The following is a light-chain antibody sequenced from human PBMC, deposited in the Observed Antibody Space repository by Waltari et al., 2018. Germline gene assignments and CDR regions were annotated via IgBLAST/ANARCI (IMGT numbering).Light chain of an antibody. J-gene: IGLJ1*01. CDR1: SSDVGSYNY. V-gene: IGLV2-14*01. Sequence: QSALTQPASVSGSPGQSTTISCTGTSSDVGSYNYVSWYQQYPGKAPQLIIFAVSYQPSGISNLFSGFKSGNTATLTISGHQAEDAADYYCSSYTSTNTGVFGTGTKVTVL. CDR2: AVS. CDR3: SSYTSTNTGV.